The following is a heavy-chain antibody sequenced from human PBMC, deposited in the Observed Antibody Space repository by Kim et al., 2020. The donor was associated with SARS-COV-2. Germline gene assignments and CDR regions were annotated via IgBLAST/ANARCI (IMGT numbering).Heavy chain of an antibody. V-gene: IGHV3-30*07. J-gene: IGHJ5*02. CDR3: ARDDYDSSGYDWFDP. Sequence: DSVKGRFTIARDNSKSTLYLQMNSLRAEDTAVYYCARDDYDSSGYDWFDPWGQGTLVTVSS. D-gene: IGHD3-22*01.